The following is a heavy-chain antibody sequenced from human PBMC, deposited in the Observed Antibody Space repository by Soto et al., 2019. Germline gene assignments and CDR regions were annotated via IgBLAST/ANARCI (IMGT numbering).Heavy chain of an antibody. CDR2: ISSGGRSI. CDR3: ARDVGPGSTDY. Sequence: PVGFLRLSCTASGFSFSDYYVSWIRQGPGKGLEWLSYISSGGRSIKYADSVKGRFTISRDNDKNSLYLQIYSLRAEDTAVYYCARDVGPGSTDYWGQGTLVTVSS. V-gene: IGHV3-11*01. CDR1: GFSFSDYY. J-gene: IGHJ4*02.